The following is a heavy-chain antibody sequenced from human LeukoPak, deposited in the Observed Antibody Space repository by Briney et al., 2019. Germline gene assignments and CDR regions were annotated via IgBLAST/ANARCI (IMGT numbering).Heavy chain of an antibody. CDR3: AREEDRYYYDSSGYYYNIPRRTPYYGMDV. CDR1: GFTPSSYG. D-gene: IGHD3-22*01. J-gene: IGHJ6*02. CDR2: ISYDVTYK. V-gene: IGHV3-33*01. Sequence: SLRLSPAASGFTPSSYGMRWVPQAPRKGLGWEAVISYDVTYKYYTHPVKGQFTICRDNAKNSLYLQMKSLRDEETAVYYCAREEDRYYYDSSGYYYNIPRRTPYYGMDVWGRGTTVTVSS.